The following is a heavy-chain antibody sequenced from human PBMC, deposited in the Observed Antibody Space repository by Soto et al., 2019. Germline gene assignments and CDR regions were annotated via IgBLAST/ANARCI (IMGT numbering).Heavy chain of an antibody. CDR3: AKVSTGYYYYFDS. CDR2: IGGSGSST. J-gene: IGHJ4*02. D-gene: IGHD3-9*01. CDR1: GFTFSSYA. Sequence: GGSLRLSCAASGFTFSSYAMSWVRQAPGKGLEWVSGIGGSGSSTFYADSVKGRFTISRDNSKNTLYLQMNSLRAEDTAVYHCAKVSTGYYYYFDSWGRGTLVTVSS. V-gene: IGHV3-23*01.